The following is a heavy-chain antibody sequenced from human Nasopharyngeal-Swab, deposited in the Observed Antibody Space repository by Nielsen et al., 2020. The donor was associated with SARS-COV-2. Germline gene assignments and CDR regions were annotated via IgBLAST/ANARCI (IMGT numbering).Heavy chain of an antibody. J-gene: IGHJ4*02. V-gene: IGHV3-73*01. CDR3: TTDFYFDY. CDR2: IGDKEHNSAT. Sequence: GGSLRLSCAASGFIFSASAIHWVRQASGKGLEWVGRIGDKEHNSATTYGASVQGRFTITRDDSKNTAFLQMDGLKTEDTALYYCTTDFYFDYWDQGALVTVSS. CDR1: GFIFSASA.